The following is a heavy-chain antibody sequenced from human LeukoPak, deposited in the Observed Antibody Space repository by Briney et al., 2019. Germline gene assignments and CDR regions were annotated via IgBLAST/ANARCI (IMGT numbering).Heavy chain of an antibody. Sequence: GGSLRLTCEASGFTFSSYEMNWVRQAPGKGLEWVSYISSSGSTIYYADSVKGRFTISRDNAKNSLYLQMNSLRAEDTAVYYCAELGITMIGGVWGKGTTVTISS. V-gene: IGHV3-48*03. J-gene: IGHJ6*04. D-gene: IGHD3-10*02. CDR2: ISSSGSTI. CDR1: GFTFSSYE. CDR3: AELGITMIGGV.